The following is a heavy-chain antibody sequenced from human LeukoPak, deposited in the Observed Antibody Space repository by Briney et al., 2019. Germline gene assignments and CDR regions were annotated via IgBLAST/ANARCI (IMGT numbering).Heavy chain of an antibody. V-gene: IGHV4-39*01. CDR2: IYYSGST. J-gene: IGHJ5*02. CDR1: GFTVSSNY. Sequence: GSLRLSCAASGFTVSSNYMSWVRQPPGKGLEWIGSIYYSGSTYYNPSLKSRVTISVDTSKNQFSLKLSSVTAADTAVYYCARPARITGGGSNWFDPWGQGTLVTVSS. D-gene: IGHD1-20*01. CDR3: ARPARITGGGSNWFDP.